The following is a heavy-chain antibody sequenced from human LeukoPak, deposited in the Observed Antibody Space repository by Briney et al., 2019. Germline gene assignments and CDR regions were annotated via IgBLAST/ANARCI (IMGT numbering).Heavy chain of an antibody. V-gene: IGHV1-2*06. CDR1: GYTFTGYY. J-gene: IGHJ4*02. CDR3: ASRTSYGDYAYY. D-gene: IGHD4-17*01. Sequence: ASVKVSCKASGYTFTGYYMHWVRQAPGQGLEWMGRINPNSGGTNYAQKFQGRVTMTRDTSISTACMELSRLRSDDTAVYYCASRTSYGDYAYYWGQGTLVTVSS. CDR2: INPNSGGT.